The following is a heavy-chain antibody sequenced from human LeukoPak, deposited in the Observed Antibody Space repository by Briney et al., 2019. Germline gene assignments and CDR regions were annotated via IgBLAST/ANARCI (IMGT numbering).Heavy chain of an antibody. Sequence: GGSLRLSCAASGFTFSSYDMHWVRQATGKGLECVSAIGTAGDTYYPGSVKGRFTISRENAKNSLYLQMNSLRAGDTAVYYCAGMGYYYYMDVWGKGTTVTVSS. CDR2: IGTAGDT. CDR3: AGMGYYYYMDV. D-gene: IGHD5-24*01. CDR1: GFTFSSYD. V-gene: IGHV3-13*01. J-gene: IGHJ6*03.